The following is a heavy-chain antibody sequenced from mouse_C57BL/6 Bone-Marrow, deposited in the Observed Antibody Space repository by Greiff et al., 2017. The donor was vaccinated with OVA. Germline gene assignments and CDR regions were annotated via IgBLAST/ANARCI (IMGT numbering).Heavy chain of an antibody. D-gene: IGHD1-1*01. CDR1: GFTFSSYG. Sequence: EVHLVESGGGLVKPGGSLKLSCAASGFTFSSYGMSWVRQTPDKRLEWVATISSGGSYTYYPDSVKGRFTISRDNAKNTLYLQMSSLKSEDTAMYYCARHGGSSWYFDVWGTGTTVTVSS. J-gene: IGHJ1*03. CDR3: ARHGGSSWYFDV. CDR2: ISSGGSYT. V-gene: IGHV5-6*01.